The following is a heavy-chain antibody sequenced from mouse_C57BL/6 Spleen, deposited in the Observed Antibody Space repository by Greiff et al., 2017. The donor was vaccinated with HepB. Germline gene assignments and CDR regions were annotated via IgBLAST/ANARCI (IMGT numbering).Heavy chain of an antibody. Sequence: QVQLKQSGPELVKPGASVKISCKASGYAFSSSWMNWVKQRPGKGLEWIGRIYPGDGDTNYNGKFKGKATLTADKSSSTAYMQLSSLTSEDSAVYFCARSINPWYFDVWGTGTTVTVSS. D-gene: IGHD1-1*01. CDR2: IYPGDGDT. J-gene: IGHJ1*03. V-gene: IGHV1-82*01. CDR3: ARSINPWYFDV. CDR1: GYAFSSSW.